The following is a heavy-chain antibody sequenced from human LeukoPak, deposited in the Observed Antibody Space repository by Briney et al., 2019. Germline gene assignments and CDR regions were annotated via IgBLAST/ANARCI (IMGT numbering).Heavy chain of an antibody. D-gene: IGHD3-10*01. Sequence: GASVKVSCKASGYTFTSYGISWVRQAPGQGLEWMGWISAYNGNTNYAQKLQGRVTMTTDTSTSTAYMELRSLRSDDTAVYYCARFIWFGELLVRAFDIWGQGTMVTVSS. CDR1: GYTFTSYG. V-gene: IGHV1-18*01. CDR3: ARFIWFGELLVRAFDI. CDR2: ISAYNGNT. J-gene: IGHJ3*02.